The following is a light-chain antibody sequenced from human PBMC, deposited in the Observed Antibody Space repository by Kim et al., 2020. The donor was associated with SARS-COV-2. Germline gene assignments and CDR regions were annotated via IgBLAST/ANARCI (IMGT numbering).Light chain of an antibody. J-gene: IGKJ3*01. V-gene: IGKV1-9*01. Sequence: SVGDRVTITCRASQGISTYLAWYQQEPGKAPKLLIYAASTLQSGVPSRFSGSGSGTDFTLTISSLQPEDFATYYCQQLNSYPITFGPGTKVDIK. CDR2: AAS. CDR3: QQLNSYPIT. CDR1: QGISTY.